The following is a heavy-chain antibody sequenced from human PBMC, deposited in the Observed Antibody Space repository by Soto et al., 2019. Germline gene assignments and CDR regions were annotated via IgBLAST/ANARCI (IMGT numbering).Heavy chain of an antibody. CDR1: GGSISSYY. CDR2: IFYSGST. J-gene: IGHJ4*02. Sequence: QVQLQESGPGLVKPSETLSLTCTVSGGSISSYYWCWIRQPPGKGLEWVGYIFYSGSTTYNPSLESRVTISVDTSKNPFCLKLSPATAAAAVVYYCAWRYRSGFDYWGQGTLVTVSP. V-gene: IGHV4-59*01. D-gene: IGHD6-19*01. CDR3: AWRYRSGFDY.